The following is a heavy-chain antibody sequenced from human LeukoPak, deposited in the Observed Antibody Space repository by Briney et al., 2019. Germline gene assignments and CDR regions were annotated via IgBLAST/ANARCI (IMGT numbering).Heavy chain of an antibody. CDR3: AKDISAHIVVVTATRPGAFDI. CDR2: LSWNSGII. Sequence: GGSLRLSCAASGFTFYYYAMHWVRQAPGKGLEGVSGLSWNSGIIGYADSVKGRFTISRDNAKNSLYLQMNSLRAEDTALYYCAKDISAHIVVVTATRPGAFDIWGQGTMVTVSS. D-gene: IGHD2-21*02. V-gene: IGHV3-9*01. J-gene: IGHJ3*02. CDR1: GFTFYYYA.